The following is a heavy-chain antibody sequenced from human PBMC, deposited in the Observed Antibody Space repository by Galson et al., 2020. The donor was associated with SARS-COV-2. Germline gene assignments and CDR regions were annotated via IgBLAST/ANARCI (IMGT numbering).Heavy chain of an antibody. V-gene: IGHV2-5*02. D-gene: IGHD3-22*01. CDR3: AHSRDWYDSSCYYNYFDY. CDR2: IYWDDDK. Sequence: SGPTLVKPTQTLTLTCTFSGFSLSTSGVGVGWIRLPPGNALEWLALIYWDDDKRYSPSLKSRLTITKDTSKNQVVLTMTNMEPVDTATYYCAHSRDWYDSSCYYNYFDYWGQGTMVTVTS. J-gene: IGHJ4*02. CDR1: GFSLSTSGVG.